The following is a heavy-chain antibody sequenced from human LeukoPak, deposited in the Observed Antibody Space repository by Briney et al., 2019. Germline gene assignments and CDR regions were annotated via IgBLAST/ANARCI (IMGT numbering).Heavy chain of an antibody. D-gene: IGHD5-12*01. V-gene: IGHV4-4*07. J-gene: IGHJ5*02. CDR2: IYTSGST. Sequence: SETLSLTCTVSGGSISSYYWSWIRQPAGKGLEWIGRIYTSGSTNYNPSLKSRVTMSVDTSKNQFSLKLSSVTAADTAVYFCARGMAPAYDYNWFDPWGQGTLVIVSS. CDR1: GGSISSYY. CDR3: ARGMAPAYDYNWFDP.